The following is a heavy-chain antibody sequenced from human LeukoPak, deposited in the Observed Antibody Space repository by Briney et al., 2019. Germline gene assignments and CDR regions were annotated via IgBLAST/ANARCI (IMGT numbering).Heavy chain of an antibody. V-gene: IGHV4-59*01. J-gene: IGHJ6*02. Sequence: SETLSLTCTVSGGSISSYYWSWIRQPPGKGLEWIGCIYYSGSTNYNPSLKSRVTISVDTSKNQFSLKLSSVTAADTAVYYRARGPGIAAAGTDYYYGMDVWGQGTTVTVSS. CDR3: ARGPGIAAAGTDYYYGMDV. CDR1: GGSISSYY. CDR2: IYYSGST. D-gene: IGHD6-13*01.